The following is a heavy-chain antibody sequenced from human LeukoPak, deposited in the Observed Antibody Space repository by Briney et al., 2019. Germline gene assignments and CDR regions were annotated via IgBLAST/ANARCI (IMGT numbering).Heavy chain of an antibody. Sequence: GGSLRLSCAASGFTFSSYSMNWVRQAPGQGLEWVSSISSSSSYIYYADSVKGRFTISRDNAKNSLYLQMNSLRAEDTAVYYCARPVGYSYGTDALDIWGQGTMVTVSS. V-gene: IGHV3-21*01. CDR1: GFTFSSYS. CDR2: ISSSSSYI. D-gene: IGHD5-18*01. J-gene: IGHJ3*02. CDR3: ARPVGYSYGTDALDI.